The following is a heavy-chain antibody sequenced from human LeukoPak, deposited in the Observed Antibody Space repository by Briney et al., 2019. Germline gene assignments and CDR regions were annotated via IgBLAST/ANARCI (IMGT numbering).Heavy chain of an antibody. CDR3: ARGGYYYDSSGSNPFDY. V-gene: IGHV3-74*01. CDR2: INSDGSST. J-gene: IGHJ4*02. Sequence: GGSLRLFCAASGFTFSSYWMHWVRQAPGKGLVWVSRINSDGSSTSYADSVKGRFTISRDNAKNTLYLQMNSLRAEDTAVYYCARGGYYYDSSGSNPFDYWGQGTLVTVSS. CDR1: GFTFSSYW. D-gene: IGHD3-22*01.